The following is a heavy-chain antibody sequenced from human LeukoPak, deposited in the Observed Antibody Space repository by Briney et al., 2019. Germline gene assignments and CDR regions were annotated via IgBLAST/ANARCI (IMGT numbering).Heavy chain of an antibody. Sequence: PGGSLRLSCAASGFTFNSYAMSWVRQAPGKGLEWVSTISGSGGTTYYADSVKGRFTISRDNSKNTLYLQMSSLRAEDTAVYYCALSLRTYSGGYWGDNGYFDYWGQGTLVTVSS. D-gene: IGHD1-26*01. J-gene: IGHJ4*02. V-gene: IGHV3-23*01. CDR2: ISGSGGTT. CDR3: ALSLRTYSGGYWGDNGYFDY. CDR1: GFTFNSYA.